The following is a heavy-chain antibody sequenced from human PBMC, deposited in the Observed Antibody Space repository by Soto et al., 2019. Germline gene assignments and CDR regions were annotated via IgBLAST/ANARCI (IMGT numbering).Heavy chain of an antibody. V-gene: IGHV4-34*01. CDR3: ARDKITGLFDY. CDR1: GGSFSGYY. D-gene: IGHD2-8*02. CDR2: INHSGST. J-gene: IGHJ4*02. Sequence: QVQLQQWGAGLLKPSETLSLTCAVYGGSFSGYYWTWIRQPPGTGLEWIGEINHSGSTNYNPSLKSRVPISVDTSKNQFYLKLTSVTAADTAVYYCARDKITGLFDYWGQGTLVTVSS.